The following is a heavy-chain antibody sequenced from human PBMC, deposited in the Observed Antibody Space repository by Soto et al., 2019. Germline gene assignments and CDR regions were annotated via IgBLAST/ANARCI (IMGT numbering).Heavy chain of an antibody. Sequence: QVQLVESGGGVVQPGTSLTLSCSASGFIFSNYGMHWVRQAPGKGLEWVSIISYDGSRKHYVDSVKGRFTISRDNSKNTLALQRNSLRAEDTAVYYCAKDIHPGRDTYHYGADYWGQGPLVAVSS. V-gene: IGHV3-30*18. CDR3: AKDIHPGRDTYHYGADY. D-gene: IGHD5-12*01. CDR1: GFIFSNYG. CDR2: ISYDGSRK. J-gene: IGHJ4*02.